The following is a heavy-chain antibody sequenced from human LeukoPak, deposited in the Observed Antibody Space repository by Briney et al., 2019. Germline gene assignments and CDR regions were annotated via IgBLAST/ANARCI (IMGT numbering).Heavy chain of an antibody. CDR2: IIPIFETP. J-gene: IGHJ4*02. CDR3: ARGEYSSGWYHHY. CDR1: GGTFSSHS. V-gene: IGHV1-69*13. D-gene: IGHD6-19*01. Sequence: EASVKVSCKASGGTFSSHSISWVRQAPGQGLEWMGGIIPIFETPHYAQKFQGRVTITANESTTTAYMELSSLRSEDTAVYYCARGEYSSGWYHHYWGQGTLVTVSS.